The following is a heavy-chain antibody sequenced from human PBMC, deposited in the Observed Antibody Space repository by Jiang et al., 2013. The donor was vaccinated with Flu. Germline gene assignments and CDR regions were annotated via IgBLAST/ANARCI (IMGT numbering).Heavy chain of an antibody. Sequence: FTSYAMNWVRQAPGQGLEWMGWINTNTGNPTYAQGFTGRFVFSLDTSVSTAYLQISSLKAEDTAVYYCASSDSGYDLEYWGQGTLVTVSS. CDR3: ASSDSGYDLEY. J-gene: IGHJ4*02. CDR1: FTSYA. V-gene: IGHV7-4-1*02. CDR2: INTNTGNP. D-gene: IGHD5-12*01.